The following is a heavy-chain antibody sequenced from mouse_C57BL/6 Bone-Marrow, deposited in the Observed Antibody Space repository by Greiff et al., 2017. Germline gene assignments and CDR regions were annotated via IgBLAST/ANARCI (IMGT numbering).Heavy chain of an antibody. V-gene: IGHV1-50*01. Sequence: QVQLQQSGAELVKPGASVKLSCKASGYTFPSYWMQWVKQRPGQGLEWTGEIDPSDSYTNYNKKFKGKATLTVDTSSSTAYRRLSSLTSEDSAGYYCAREDLVWGTGTTVNVAS. CDR3: AREDLV. CDR2: IDPSDSYT. CDR1: GYTFPSYW. J-gene: IGHJ1*03.